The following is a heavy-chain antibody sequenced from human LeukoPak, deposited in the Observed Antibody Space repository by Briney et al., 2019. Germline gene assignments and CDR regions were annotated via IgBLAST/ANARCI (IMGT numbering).Heavy chain of an antibody. D-gene: IGHD1/OR15-1a*01. CDR1: GFTFSSYA. CDR2: ISGSGGST. CDR3: AKDPRDQTSPFAKEQENWFDP. J-gene: IGHJ5*02. V-gene: IGHV3-23*01. Sequence: PGGSLRLSCAASGFTFSSYAMSWVRQAPGKGLEWVSAISGSGGSTYYADSVKGRFTISRDNSKNTLYLQMNSLRAEDTAVYYCAKDPRDQTSPFAKEQENWFDPWGQGTLVTVSS.